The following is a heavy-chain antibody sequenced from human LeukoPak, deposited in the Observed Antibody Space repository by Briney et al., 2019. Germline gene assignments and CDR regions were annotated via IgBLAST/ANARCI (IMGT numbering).Heavy chain of an antibody. V-gene: IGHV4-39*01. CDR3: ARQRGYCSGGSCYRTPHFDY. CDR1: GGSISSSTYY. J-gene: IGHJ4*02. D-gene: IGHD2-15*01. Sequence: SETLSRTCTVSGGSISSSTYYWGWIRQPPGKGLEWIGSIYYSGTTYYNPSLKSRVTISVDTSKNQFSLKLSSVTAADTAVYYCARQRGYCSGGSCYRTPHFDYWGQGTLVTVSS. CDR2: IYYSGTT.